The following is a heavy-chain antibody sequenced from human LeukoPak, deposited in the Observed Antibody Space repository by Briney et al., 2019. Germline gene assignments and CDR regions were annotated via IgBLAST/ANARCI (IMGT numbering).Heavy chain of an antibody. J-gene: IGHJ4*02. CDR2: TYYRSKWYN. CDR3: ARDKGGSGYDHLDS. D-gene: IGHD5-12*01. Sequence: SQTLSLTCAISGDSVSTNSAAWNRIRQSPSRGLEWLGRTYYRSKWYNDYAVSVKNRITINPDTSKNQFSLQLNSVTPEDTAVYYCARDKGGSGYDHLDSRGQGTLVTVSS. CDR1: GDSVSTNSAA. V-gene: IGHV6-1*01.